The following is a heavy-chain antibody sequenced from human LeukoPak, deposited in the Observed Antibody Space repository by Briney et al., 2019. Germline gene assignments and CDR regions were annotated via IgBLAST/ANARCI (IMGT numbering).Heavy chain of an antibody. Sequence: SETLSLTCTVSGGSISSSSYYWGWIRQPPGKGLEWIGSIYYSGSTYYNPSLMSRVTISVDTSKNQFSLKLSSVTAADTAVYYCASPRYSSSWYEGDYWGQGTLVTASS. CDR3: ASPRYSSSWYEGDY. V-gene: IGHV4-39*01. J-gene: IGHJ4*02. CDR1: GGSISSSSYY. D-gene: IGHD6-13*01. CDR2: IYYSGST.